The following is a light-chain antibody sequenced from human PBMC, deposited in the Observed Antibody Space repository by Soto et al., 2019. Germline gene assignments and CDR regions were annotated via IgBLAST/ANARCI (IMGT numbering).Light chain of an antibody. V-gene: IGKV1-39*01. CDR1: QSISSY. J-gene: IGKJ2*01. CDR2: AAS. Sequence: DIQMTQSPSSLSASVGDRVTITCRASQSISSYLNWYQQKPGKAPKLLIYAASSLQSGVPSRFSGSGSETDFTPPISSLQPEDFATYYCQQSYSTPYTFGQGTKLEIK. CDR3: QQSYSTPYT.